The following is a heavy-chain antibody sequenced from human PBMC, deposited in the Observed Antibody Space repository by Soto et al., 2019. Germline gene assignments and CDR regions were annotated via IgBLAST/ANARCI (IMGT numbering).Heavy chain of an antibody. D-gene: IGHD1-26*01. J-gene: IGHJ2*01. Sequence: ASVKVSCKASGYTFTNSGISWVRQAPGQGLEWMGWISTGNGNTKYSQKFQGRVTITRDTSASTAYMELSSLRSEDTAVYYCARGGSLYWYFDLWGRGTLVTVSS. CDR3: ARGGSLYWYFDL. V-gene: IGHV1-18*01. CDR1: GYTFTNSG. CDR2: ISTGNGNT.